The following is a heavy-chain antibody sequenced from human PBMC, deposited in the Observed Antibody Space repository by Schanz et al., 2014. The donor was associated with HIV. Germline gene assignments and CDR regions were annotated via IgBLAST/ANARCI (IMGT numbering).Heavy chain of an antibody. CDR1: GFNLDDFA. Sequence: EVQLVESGGGLAQPGRSLRLSCAASGFNLDDFAMHWVRQSPGKGLEWVSGISWNSVSIGYADSVKGRFTISRDNSKNTLYVQMNSLRVEDTAVYYCAKGKYGRGWYYWYFDLWGRGTLVTVSS. V-gene: IGHV3-9*01. CDR3: AKGKYGRGWYYWYFDL. D-gene: IGHD6-19*01. J-gene: IGHJ2*01. CDR2: ISWNSVSI.